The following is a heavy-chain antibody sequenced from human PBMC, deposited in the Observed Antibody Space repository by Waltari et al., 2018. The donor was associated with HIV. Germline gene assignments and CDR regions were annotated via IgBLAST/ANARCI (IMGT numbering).Heavy chain of an antibody. V-gene: IGHV3-23*01. CDR3: ARTFGVVWGAPKFFDH. Sequence: EGELLESGGKLVPPGGSQRPSCEVGGFPFSDSFKIWVRQGPGKGLQWVAGISGDGENSFCIDSLRGRATVSRANSKNTLFLEISNLRFEDTATYYCARTFGVVWGAPKFFDHWGRGTLVSVSS. CDR1: GFPFSDSF. D-gene: IGHD3-10*01. CDR2: ISGDGENS. J-gene: IGHJ4*02.